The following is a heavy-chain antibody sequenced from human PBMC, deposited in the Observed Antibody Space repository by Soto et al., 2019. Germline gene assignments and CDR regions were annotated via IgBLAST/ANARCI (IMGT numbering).Heavy chain of an antibody. V-gene: IGHV4-59*01. CDR3: ARDFGPYYYYMDV. J-gene: IGHJ6*03. CDR2: IYYSGGT. Sequence: SETLSLTCTVSGGSISSYYWSWIRQPPGKGLEWIGYIYYSGGTNYNPSLKSRVTISVDTSKNRFSLKLTPVTAADTAVYYCARDFGPYYYYMDVWGKGTTVTVSS. D-gene: IGHD3-16*01. CDR1: GGSISSYY.